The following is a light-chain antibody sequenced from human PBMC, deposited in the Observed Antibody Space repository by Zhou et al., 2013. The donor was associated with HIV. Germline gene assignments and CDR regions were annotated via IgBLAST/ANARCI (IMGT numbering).Light chain of an antibody. J-gene: IGKJ4*01. CDR3: QQSYSTPLXT. Sequence: DIQMTQSPSSLSASVGDRVTTTCRASQSISSYLNWYQQKPGKAPKLLIYAASSLQSGVPSRFSGSGSGTDFTLTISSLQPEDFATYYCQQSYSTPLXTFGEDQGEIK. CDR2: AAS. CDR1: QSISSY. V-gene: IGKV1-39*01.